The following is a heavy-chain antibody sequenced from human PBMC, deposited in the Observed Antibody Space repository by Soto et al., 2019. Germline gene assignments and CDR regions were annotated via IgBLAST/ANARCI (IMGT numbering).Heavy chain of an antibody. D-gene: IGHD3-22*01. CDR1: GGTFSSYA. V-gene: IGHV1-69*13. CDR2: IIPISGTA. CDR3: SRAYLSEGSSGYSYRDEYFQH. Sequence: SVKVSCKASGGTFSSYAISWVRQAPGQGLEWMVEIIPISGTANYAQTFPGRATITADEYTSPADMELTSLRSDDRAVGCFSRAYLSEGSSGYSYRDEYFQHWGQGTLVTVSS. J-gene: IGHJ1*01.